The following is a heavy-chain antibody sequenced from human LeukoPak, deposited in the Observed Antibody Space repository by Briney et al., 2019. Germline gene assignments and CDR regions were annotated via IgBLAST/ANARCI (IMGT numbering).Heavy chain of an antibody. D-gene: IGHD3-16*02. CDR3: AKGRSSYPMDYIFDF. V-gene: IGHV3-30*18. J-gene: IGHJ4*02. Sequence: GGSLRLSCAASGFTFSSYGMHWVRQAPGKGLEWAAVISNDGSTKKYADSVKGRFTISRDNSKNTLYVQMNSLRADDAAVYYCAKGRSSYPMDYIFDFWGQGTLVTVSS. CDR1: GFTFSSYG. CDR2: ISNDGSTK.